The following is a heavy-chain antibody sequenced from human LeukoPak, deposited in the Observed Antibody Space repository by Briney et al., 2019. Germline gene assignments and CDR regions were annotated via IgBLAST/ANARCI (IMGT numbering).Heavy chain of an antibody. Sequence: SETLSLTCKVSGDSISSYFWRWIRQPAGKGLEWIGRIYSSGNNDYNPSFKSRVAMSVDTSKNQLSIKLTSVAAADTAVYYCARSGGSGWLYPWGQGSLVTVSS. CDR3: ARSGGSGWLYP. CDR2: IYSSGNN. CDR1: GDSISSYF. J-gene: IGHJ5*02. V-gene: IGHV4-4*07. D-gene: IGHD3-16*01.